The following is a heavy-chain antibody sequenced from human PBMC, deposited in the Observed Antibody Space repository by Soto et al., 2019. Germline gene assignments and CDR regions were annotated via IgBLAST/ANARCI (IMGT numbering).Heavy chain of an antibody. CDR2: ISYDGSNK. J-gene: IGHJ4*02. CDR3: AKDLHYESSYLDY. V-gene: IGHV3-30*18. CDR1: GFTFSSYG. D-gene: IGHD3-22*01. Sequence: QVQLVESGGGVVQPGRSLRLSCAASGFTFSSYGMHWVRQAPGKGLEWVAVISYDGSNKYYADSVKGRFTISRDNSKNSLYLQMNSLRAEDTAVYYWAKDLHYESSYLDYWGQGTLVTVSS.